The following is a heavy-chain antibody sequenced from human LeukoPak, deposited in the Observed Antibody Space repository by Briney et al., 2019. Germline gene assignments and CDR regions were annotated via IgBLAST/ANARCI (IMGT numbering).Heavy chain of an antibody. D-gene: IGHD2-2*01. J-gene: IGHJ6*03. Sequence: PFGTLSLTCTVSNGSISSSSEYWGWIRQTPRKGLEWIGSIYYSGSTNYNPSLKSRVTISVDTSKNQFSLKLSSVTAADTAVYYCASFGFSTSAYYYMDVWGKGTTVTVSS. CDR1: NGSISSSSEY. V-gene: IGHV4-39*07. CDR3: ASFGFSTSAYYYMDV. CDR2: IYYSGST.